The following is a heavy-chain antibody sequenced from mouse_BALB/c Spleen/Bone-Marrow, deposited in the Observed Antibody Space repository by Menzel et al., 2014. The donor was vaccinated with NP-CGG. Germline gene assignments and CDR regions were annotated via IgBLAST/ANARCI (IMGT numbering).Heavy chain of an antibody. CDR2: IDPANVNT. D-gene: IGHD1-1*01. CDR1: DFNIKDAY. CDR3: AVYYYGRSSFAY. Sequence: DVKLVESGAELVKPGASVKLSCTASDFNIKDAYMHWVKQRPEQGLEWIGRIDPANVNTKYDTKFQGKATITADTSSNTAYLLLSSLTSGDTAVYYCAVYYYGRSSFAYWGQGTLVTVSA. V-gene: IGHV14-3*02. J-gene: IGHJ3*01.